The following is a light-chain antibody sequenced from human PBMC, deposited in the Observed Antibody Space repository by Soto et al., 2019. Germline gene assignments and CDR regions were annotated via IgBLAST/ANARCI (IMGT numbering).Light chain of an antibody. V-gene: IGLV2-14*03. J-gene: IGLJ2*01. CDR2: DVT. CDR3: SSYTNRNTLV. CDR1: SSDVGGYNF. Sequence: QSVLTQPASVSGSPGQSITISCTGTSSDVGGYNFVSWYQQHPGKAPKLMIYDVTNRPSGVSNRFSGSKSGNTASLTISGLQAEDEADYHCSSYTNRNTLVFGGGTKLTVL.